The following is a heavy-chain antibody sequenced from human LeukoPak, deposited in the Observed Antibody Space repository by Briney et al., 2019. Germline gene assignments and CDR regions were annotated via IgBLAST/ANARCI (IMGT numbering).Heavy chain of an antibody. V-gene: IGHV1-69*05. Sequence: SVKVSCKASGGTFSSYAISWVRQAPGQGLEWMGGIIPIFGTANYAQKLQGRVTMTTDTSTSTAYMELRSLRSDDTAVYYCARYPITMVRGVIYYYYGMDVWGQGTTVTVSS. J-gene: IGHJ6*02. D-gene: IGHD3-10*01. CDR3: ARYPITMVRGVIYYYYGMDV. CDR1: GGTFSSYA. CDR2: IIPIFGTA.